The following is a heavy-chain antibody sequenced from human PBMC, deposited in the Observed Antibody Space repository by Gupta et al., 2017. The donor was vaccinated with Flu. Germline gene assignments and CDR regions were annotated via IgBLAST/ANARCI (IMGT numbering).Heavy chain of an antibody. D-gene: IGHD3-22*01. CDR1: GFTFRSYG. V-gene: IGHV3-23*01. CDR3: AKKHGGDYYDSSGYFDY. CDR2: IGSSGVST. J-gene: IGHJ4*02. Sequence: VQLLESGGGFVQPGGSLRLSCAASGFTFRSYGMRWVRRAPGKGLEWVSIIGSSGVSTYYADAVRGRFTSSRDKSKNKLYLQMKSLRAEDTAVYYCAKKHGGDYYDSSGYFDYWGQGTPVTVSS.